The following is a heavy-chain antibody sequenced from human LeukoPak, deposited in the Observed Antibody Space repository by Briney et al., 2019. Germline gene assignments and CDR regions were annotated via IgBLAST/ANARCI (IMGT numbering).Heavy chain of an antibody. CDR2: IYSGGST. J-gene: IGHJ4*02. CDR1: GVTVSSNY. Sequence: GGSLRLSCAASGVTVSSNYISWVRQAPGKGLEWVSVIYSGGSTYYADSVKGRFTISRDNSKNTLYLQMNSLRAEDTAVYYCARGAVPAHFDYWGQGTLVTVSS. V-gene: IGHV3-53*01. CDR3: ARGAVPAHFDY.